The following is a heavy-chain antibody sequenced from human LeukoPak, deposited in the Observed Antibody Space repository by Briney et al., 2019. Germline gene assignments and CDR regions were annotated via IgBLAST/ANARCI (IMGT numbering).Heavy chain of an antibody. D-gene: IGHD3-3*01. CDR2: IKQDGSEK. V-gene: IGHV3-7*01. CDR1: GFTFSSYW. Sequence: GGSLRLSCAASGFTFSSYWMSWLRQATGKGLEGVANIKQDGSEKYYVDSVKGRFTISRDNAKNSLYLQMNSLRAEDTAVYYCARDLVDYDFWSGYSDYWGQGTLGTVSS. CDR3: ARDLVDYDFWSGYSDY. J-gene: IGHJ4*02.